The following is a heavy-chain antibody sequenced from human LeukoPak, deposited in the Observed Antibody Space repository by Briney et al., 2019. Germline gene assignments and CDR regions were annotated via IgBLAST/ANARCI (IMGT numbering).Heavy chain of an antibody. D-gene: IGHD2-8*01. J-gene: IGHJ4*02. CDR1: GFTFSSYS. CDR2: ISSSSSYI. Sequence: GGSLRLSCAASGFTFSSYSMNWVRQAPGKGLEWVSSISSSSSYIYYADSVKGRFTISRDNAKNSLYLQMNSLRAEDTAVYYCVAEDIVLMVPIDYWGQGTLVTVSS. V-gene: IGHV3-21*01. CDR3: VAEDIVLMVPIDY.